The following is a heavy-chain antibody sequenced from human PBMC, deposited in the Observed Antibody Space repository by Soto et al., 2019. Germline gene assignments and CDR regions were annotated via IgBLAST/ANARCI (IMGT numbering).Heavy chain of an antibody. CDR2: ISGSSSHL. CDR1: GFTFSSYA. J-gene: IGHJ6*02. CDR3: ARMGAGYCVSISCYPSPIMGYGMDV. V-gene: IGHV3-21*06. D-gene: IGHD2-2*01. Sequence: EVHLVESGGGLVKPGGSLRLSCAASGFTFSSYAMNWVRQAPGKGLEWVSSISGSSSHLYYADSMKGRFTISRDNAKNSLYLQMNSLRAEDTAVYYCARMGAGYCVSISCYPSPIMGYGMDVWGQGTTVTVSS.